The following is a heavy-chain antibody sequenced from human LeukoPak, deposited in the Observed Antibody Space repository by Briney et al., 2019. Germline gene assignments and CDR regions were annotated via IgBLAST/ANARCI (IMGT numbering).Heavy chain of an antibody. CDR1: GFTVSSNY. CDR2: IYSGGST. J-gene: IGHJ4*02. D-gene: IGHD3-9*01. Sequence: PGGSLRLSCAASGFTVSSNYMSWVRQAPGKGLEWVSVIYSGGSTYYADSVKGRFTISRDNSKNTLYLQMNSLRAEETAVYYCARSYDILTGYYNDWGQGTLVTVSS. CDR3: ARSYDILTGYYND. V-gene: IGHV3-53*01.